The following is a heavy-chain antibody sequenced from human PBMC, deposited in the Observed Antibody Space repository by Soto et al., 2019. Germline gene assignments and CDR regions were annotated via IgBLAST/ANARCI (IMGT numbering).Heavy chain of an antibody. V-gene: IGHV3-23*01. J-gene: IGHJ4*02. CDR2: ISGSGGST. Sequence: GGSLRLSCAASGFTFSSYAMSWVRQAPGKGLEWVSAISGSGGSTYYADSVKGRFTISRDNSKNTLYLQMNSLRAEDTAVYYCAKDNAGYCSGGSCYSRSYFDYWGQGTLVTVSS. CDR3: AKDNAGYCSGGSCYSRSYFDY. CDR1: GFTFSSYA. D-gene: IGHD2-15*01.